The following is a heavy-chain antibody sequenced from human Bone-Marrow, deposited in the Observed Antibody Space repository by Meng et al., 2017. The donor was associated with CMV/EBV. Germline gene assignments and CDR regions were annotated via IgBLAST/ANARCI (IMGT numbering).Heavy chain of an antibody. V-gene: IGHV3-43*01. CDR3: ARGLSIGIFGVVSPYDY. D-gene: IGHD3-3*01. CDR2: ITWDSSNT. Sequence: GGSLRLSCAASGFTFDDNTMHWVRQAPGKGLEWVSLITWDSSNTVYADSVKGRFTISRDNSKDSLYLQMNSLRAEDTAVYYCARGLSIGIFGVVSPYDYWGQGTLVTVSS. J-gene: IGHJ4*02. CDR1: GFTFDDNT.